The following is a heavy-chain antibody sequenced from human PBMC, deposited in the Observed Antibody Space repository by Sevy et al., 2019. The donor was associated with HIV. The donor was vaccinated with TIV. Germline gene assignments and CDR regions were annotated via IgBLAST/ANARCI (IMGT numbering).Heavy chain of an antibody. Sequence: GGCLRLSCAASGFTFSDYYMSWIRQAPGKGLEWVSYISSSGSTIYYADSVKGRFTISRDNAKNSLYLQMNSLRAEDTAVYYCAGSIATDAFDIWGQGTMVTVSS. D-gene: IGHD6-6*01. CDR1: GFTFSDYY. J-gene: IGHJ3*02. CDR3: AGSIATDAFDI. CDR2: ISSSGSTI. V-gene: IGHV3-11*01.